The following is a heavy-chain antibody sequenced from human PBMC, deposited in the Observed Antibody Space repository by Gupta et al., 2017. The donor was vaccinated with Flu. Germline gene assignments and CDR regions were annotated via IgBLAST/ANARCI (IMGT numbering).Heavy chain of an antibody. J-gene: IGHJ4*02. CDR2: INPNSGGT. D-gene: IGHD2-8*01. V-gene: IGHV1-2*02. Sequence: PGQGLEWMGWINPNSGGTKYAQKFQDRVTMTRDTSISTAYMELSWLRSDDTAVYYCARVEYCTKGVCLNYDCWGQGTLVTVSS. CDR3: ARVEYCTKGVCLNYDC.